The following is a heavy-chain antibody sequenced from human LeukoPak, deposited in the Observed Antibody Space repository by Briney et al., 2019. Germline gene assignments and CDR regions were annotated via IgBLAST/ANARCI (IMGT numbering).Heavy chain of an antibody. CDR1: GFTFSSYA. J-gene: IGHJ3*02. CDR2: ISYDGSNK. V-gene: IGHV3-30*04. D-gene: IGHD1-26*01. Sequence: GGSLRLSCAASGFTFSSYAMHWVRQAPGKGLEWVAVISYDGSNKYYADSVKGRFTISRDNSKNTLYLQMNSLRAEDTAVYYCARQALGVGASGAFDIWGQGTMVTVSS. CDR3: ARQALGVGASGAFDI.